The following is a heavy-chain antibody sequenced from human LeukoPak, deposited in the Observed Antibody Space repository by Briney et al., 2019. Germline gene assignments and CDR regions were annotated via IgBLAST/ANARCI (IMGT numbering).Heavy chain of an antibody. J-gene: IGHJ4*02. D-gene: IGHD3-10*01. Sequence: ASVKVSCKASGYTFTSYGISWVRQAPGQGLEWMGWISAYNGNTNYAQKLQGRVTMTTDTSTSTAYMELRSLRSDDTAVYYCAREKLRYGSGFFDYWGQGTLVTVSS. V-gene: IGHV1-18*01. CDR1: GYTFTSYG. CDR2: ISAYNGNT. CDR3: AREKLRYGSGFFDY.